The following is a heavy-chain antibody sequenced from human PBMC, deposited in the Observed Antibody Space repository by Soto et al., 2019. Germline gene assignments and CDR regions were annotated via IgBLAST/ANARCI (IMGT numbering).Heavy chain of an antibody. J-gene: IGHJ5*02. CDR3: ARDGDIEKLVRNWFDP. Sequence: PGGSLRRSCVASGFTFSSYEMNWVRQAPWKGLEWVSYISSSGSTIYYGDSVKGRFTISRDNAKNSLYMQMYSLRVEDTAVYYCARDGDIEKLVRNWFDPWGQGTMVTFSS. CDR2: ISSSGSTI. CDR1: GFTFSSYE. D-gene: IGHD6-6*01. V-gene: IGHV3-48*03.